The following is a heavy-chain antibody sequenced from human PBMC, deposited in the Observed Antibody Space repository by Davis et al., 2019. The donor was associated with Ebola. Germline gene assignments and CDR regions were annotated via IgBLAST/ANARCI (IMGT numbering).Heavy chain of an antibody. V-gene: IGHV3-7*01. D-gene: IGHD6-6*01. CDR3: ARMSRSSSPYYYYYGMDV. CDR1: GFTFSSYW. J-gene: IGHJ6*02. CDR2: IKQDGSEK. Sequence: GGSLRLSCAASGFTFSSYWMSWVRQAPGKELEWVANIKQDGSEKYYVDSVKGRFTISRDNAKNSLYLQMNSLRAEDTAVYYCARMSRSSSPYYYYYGMDVWGQGTTVTVSS.